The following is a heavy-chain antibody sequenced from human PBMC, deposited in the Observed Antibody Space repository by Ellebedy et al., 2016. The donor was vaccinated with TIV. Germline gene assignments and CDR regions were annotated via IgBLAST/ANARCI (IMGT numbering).Heavy chain of an antibody. D-gene: IGHD4-17*01. CDR2: IYQDGGGQ. CDR3: ARRGSYGDYAVQINSWFDT. CDR1: GFSFRSYW. Sequence: GESLKISCAASGFSFRSYWMSWVRQAPGKGLEWVANIYQDGGGQYYVDSVKCRFTISRDNADNSLFLQMNSLRAEDTAVYYCARRGSYGDYAVQINSWFDTWGRGTLVAVSS. J-gene: IGHJ5*02. V-gene: IGHV3-7*01.